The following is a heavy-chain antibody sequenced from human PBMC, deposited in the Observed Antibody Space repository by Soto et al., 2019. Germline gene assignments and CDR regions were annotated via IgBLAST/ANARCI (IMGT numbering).Heavy chain of an antibody. CDR3: ARERAVAGIRWYDF. CDR2: INHSGST. J-gene: IGHJ5*01. V-gene: IGHV4-34*01. D-gene: IGHD6-19*01. Sequence: SETLSLTCAVYGGSFSGYYWSWIRQPPGKGLEWIGEINHSGSTNYNPSLKSRVTISVDTSKNQFSLKLSSVTAADTAVYYCARERAVAGIRWYDFWGQGTLVTGSS. CDR1: GGSFSGYY.